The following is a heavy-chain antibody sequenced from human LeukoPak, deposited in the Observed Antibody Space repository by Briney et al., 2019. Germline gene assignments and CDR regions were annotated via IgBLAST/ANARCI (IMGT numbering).Heavy chain of an antibody. CDR1: GGSISSGGYY. V-gene: IGHV4-30-2*01. Sequence: SETLSLTCTVSGGSISSGGYYWSWIRQPPGKGLEWIGYIYHSGSTNYNPSLKSRVTISVDTSKNQFSLKLSSVTAAGTAVYYCARGRSSYSSGWYVHPLSRCFDYWGQGTLVTVSS. J-gene: IGHJ4*02. CDR2: IYHSGST. D-gene: IGHD6-19*01. CDR3: ARGRSSYSSGWYVHPLSRCFDY.